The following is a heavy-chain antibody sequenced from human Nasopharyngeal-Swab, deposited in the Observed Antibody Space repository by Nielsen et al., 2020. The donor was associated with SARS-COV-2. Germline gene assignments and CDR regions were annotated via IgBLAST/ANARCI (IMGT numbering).Heavy chain of an antibody. Sequence: GESLKISCAASGFTFSNYWMHWVRQAPGKGLVWVSRINIDGTSTSYADSVQGRFTISRDNSENTVYLQMNSLRAEDTALYHCARPLSRDSTWTTEANWFDPWGQGTLVTVSS. V-gene: IGHV3-74*01. CDR2: INIDGTST. CDR1: GFTFSNYW. CDR3: ARPLSRDSTWTTEANWFDP. D-gene: IGHD6-13*01. J-gene: IGHJ5*02.